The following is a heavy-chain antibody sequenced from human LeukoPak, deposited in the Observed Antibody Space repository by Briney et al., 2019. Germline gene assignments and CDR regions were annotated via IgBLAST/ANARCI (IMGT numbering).Heavy chain of an antibody. J-gene: IGHJ6*03. D-gene: IGHD4-17*01. CDR2: INHSGST. CDR3: ARGRTVTSIHYYYYYYMDV. CDR1: GGAFSGYY. Sequence: SETLSLTCAVYGGAFSGYYWSWIRQPPGKGLEWIGEINHSGSTNYNPSLKSRVTISVDTSKNQCSLKLSSVTAADTAVYYCARGRTVTSIHYYYYYYMDVWGKGTTVTVSS. V-gene: IGHV4-34*01.